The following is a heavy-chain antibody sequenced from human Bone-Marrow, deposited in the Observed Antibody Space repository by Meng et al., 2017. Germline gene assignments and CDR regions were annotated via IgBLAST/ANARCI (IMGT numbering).Heavy chain of an antibody. J-gene: IGHJ4*02. CDR3: ARGPTTMAHDFDY. CDR2: INHSGST. Sequence: VQLQESGPGLVRPSETLSLTWTVSGGSFSSGSYYWSWIRQPPGKGLEWIGEINHSGSTNYNPSLESRATISVDTSQNNLSLKLSSVTAADSAVYYCARGPTTMAHDFDYWGQGTLVTVSS. CDR1: GGSFSSGSYY. D-gene: IGHD4-11*01. V-gene: IGHV4-61*03.